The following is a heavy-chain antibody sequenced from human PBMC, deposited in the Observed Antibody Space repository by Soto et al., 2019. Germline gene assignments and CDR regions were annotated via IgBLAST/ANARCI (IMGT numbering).Heavy chain of an antibody. Sequence: EVQLVETGGGLIQPGGSLRLSCAASGFTVSSNYMSWVRQAPGKGLEWVSVIYSGGSTYYADSVKGRFTISRDNPKTTLYLQMNSLRAEDAAVDYCARDQKQLFYWGQGTLFTVSS. J-gene: IGHJ4*02. V-gene: IGHV3-53*02. CDR3: ARDQKQLFY. D-gene: IGHD6-13*01. CDR1: GFTVSSNY. CDR2: IYSGGST.